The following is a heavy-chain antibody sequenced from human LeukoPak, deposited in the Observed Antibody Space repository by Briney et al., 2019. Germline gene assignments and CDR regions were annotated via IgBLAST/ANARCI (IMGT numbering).Heavy chain of an antibody. J-gene: IGHJ3*02. Sequence: PSGTLSLTCAVSGGSISSSNWWSWVRQPPGKGLEWIREIYHSGSTNYNPSLKSRVTISVDKSKNQFSLKLSSVTAADTAVYYCARGVSRGVVVAAKQRAFDIWGQGTMVTVSS. D-gene: IGHD2-15*01. CDR1: GGSISSSNW. V-gene: IGHV4-4*02. CDR2: IYHSGST. CDR3: ARGVSRGVVVAAKQRAFDI.